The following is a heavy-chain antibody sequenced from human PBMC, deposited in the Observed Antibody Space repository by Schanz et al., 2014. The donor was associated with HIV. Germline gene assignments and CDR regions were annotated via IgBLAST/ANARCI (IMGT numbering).Heavy chain of an antibody. CDR2: ISGNGDSA. Sequence: QLLESGGGLVQPGGLLRLSCAASGFTFSRYGMSWVRQTPDKGLEWVSSISGNGDSAYYADSVRGRFTISRDNSKNTLYLQMTTLRIDDTAVYYCAKPEYDSRGNSQSHFDYWGQGTLVTVSS. J-gene: IGHJ4*02. CDR1: GFTFSRYG. CDR3: AKPEYDSRGNSQSHFDY. D-gene: IGHD3-22*01. V-gene: IGHV3-23*01.